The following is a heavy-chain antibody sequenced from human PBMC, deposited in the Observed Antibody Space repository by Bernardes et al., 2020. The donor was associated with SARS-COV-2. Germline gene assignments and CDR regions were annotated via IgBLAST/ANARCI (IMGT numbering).Heavy chain of an antibody. V-gene: IGHV3-15*01. Sequence: GGSLRLSCAASGFTFSNAWMSWVRQAPGKGLEWVGRIKSKTDGGTTDYAAPVKGRFTISRDDSKNTLYLQMNSLKTEDTAVYYCTTSAGRGYSGPRRGCSGGSCRYFRDYWGQGTLVTVSS. CDR2: IKSKTDGGTT. CDR1: GFTFSNAW. J-gene: IGHJ4*02. CDR3: TTSAGRGYSGPRRGCSGGSCRYFRDY. D-gene: IGHD2-15*01.